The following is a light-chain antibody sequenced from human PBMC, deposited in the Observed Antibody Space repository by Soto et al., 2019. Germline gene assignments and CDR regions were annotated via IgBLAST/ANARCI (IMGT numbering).Light chain of an antibody. CDR1: QSISSY. CDR2: AAS. J-gene: IGKJ4*01. V-gene: IGKV1-39*01. Sequence: DIQMTQSPSSLSASVGDRVTITCRASQSISSYVNWYQQKPGKAPKLLIYAASSLQSGVQSRFSGSGSGTDCTLTISSLQPEDVATYYCQQSYSTPFPFGGGTKVEIK. CDR3: QQSYSTPFP.